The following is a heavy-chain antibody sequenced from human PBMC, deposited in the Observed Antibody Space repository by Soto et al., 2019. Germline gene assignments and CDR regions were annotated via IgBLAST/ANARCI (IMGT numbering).Heavy chain of an antibody. D-gene: IGHD6-13*01. Sequence: GASVKVSCKASGYTFTSYAMHWVRQAPGQRLEWMGWINAGNGNTKYSQKFQGRVTITRDTSASTAYMELSSLRSEDTAVYYCAIDREQQLVQARWFDTWGQGTLVTVSS. CDR1: GYTFTSYA. V-gene: IGHV1-3*01. CDR2: INAGNGNT. CDR3: AIDREQQLVQARWFDT. J-gene: IGHJ5*02.